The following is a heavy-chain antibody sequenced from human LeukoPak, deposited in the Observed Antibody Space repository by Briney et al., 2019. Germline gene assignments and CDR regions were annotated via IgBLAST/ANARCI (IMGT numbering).Heavy chain of an antibody. CDR2: IKQDGSEK. CDR1: GFTFSDFW. V-gene: IGHV3-7*01. CDR3: ARDHTVDGLVFDY. D-gene: IGHD6-19*01. Sequence: GGSLRLSCAASGFTFSDFWMNWVRQAPGKGLEWVASIKQDGSEKYYVDSVKGRFSISRDNAKNSLHLQMNSLRAEDTAVYYCARDHTVDGLVFDYWGQGILVTVTS. J-gene: IGHJ4*02.